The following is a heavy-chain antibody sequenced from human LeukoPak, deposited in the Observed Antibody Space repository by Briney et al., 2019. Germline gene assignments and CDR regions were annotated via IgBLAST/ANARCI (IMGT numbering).Heavy chain of an antibody. CDR2: ISAYNGNT. CDR1: GYTFTSYG. J-gene: IGHJ4*02. V-gene: IGHV1-18*04. CDR3: ATSSTREFDY. Sequence: GASVKVSWKASGYTFTSYGISWVRQAPAQGLEWMGWISAYNGNTNYAQKLQGRVTMTTDTSTSTAYMELRSLRSDDTAVYYCATSSTREFDYWGQGTLVTVSS. D-gene: IGHD2-15*01.